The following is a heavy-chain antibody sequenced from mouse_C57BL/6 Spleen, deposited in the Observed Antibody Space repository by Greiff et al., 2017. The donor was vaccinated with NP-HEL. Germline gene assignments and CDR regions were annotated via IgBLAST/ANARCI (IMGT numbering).Heavy chain of an antibody. Sequence: QVQLQQPGAELVKPGASVKLSCKASGYTFTSYWMHWVKQRPGRGLEWIGRIDPNSGGTKDNEKFKSKATLTVDTSSSTAYMQLSSLTSEDSAVYYCARLGLIYYGNSSFDYWGQGTTLTVSS. CDR3: ARLGLIYYGNSSFDY. CDR1: GYTFTSYW. CDR2: IDPNSGGT. D-gene: IGHD2-1*01. J-gene: IGHJ2*01. V-gene: IGHV1-62-3*01.